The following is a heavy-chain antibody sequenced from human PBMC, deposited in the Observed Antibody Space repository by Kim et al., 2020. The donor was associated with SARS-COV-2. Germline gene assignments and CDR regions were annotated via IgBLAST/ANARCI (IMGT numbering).Heavy chain of an antibody. CDR1: GGTFSSYA. Sequence: SVKVSCKASGGTFSSYAISWVRQAPGQGLEWMVGIIPIFGTANYAQKFQGRVTITADESTSTAYMELSSLRSEDTAVYYCARDRYSSSWYEGGNWFDPWGQGTLVTVSS. V-gene: IGHV1-69*13. J-gene: IGHJ5*02. CDR2: IIPIFGTA. D-gene: IGHD6-13*01. CDR3: ARDRYSSSWYEGGNWFDP.